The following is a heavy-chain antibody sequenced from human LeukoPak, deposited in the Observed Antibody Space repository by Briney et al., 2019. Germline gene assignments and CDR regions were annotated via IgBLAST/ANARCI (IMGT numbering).Heavy chain of an antibody. V-gene: IGHV4-34*01. D-gene: IGHD3-10*01. CDR1: GGSFSGYY. CDR2: INHSGST. J-gene: IGHJ6*03. CDR3: ARDKVRGIISYYYYMDV. Sequence: PSETLSLTCAVYGGSFSGYYWSWIRQPPGKGLEWIGEINHSGSTNYNPSLKSQVTISVGTSKNQFSLKLSSVTAADTAVYYCARDKVRGIISYYYYMDVWGKGTTVTVSS.